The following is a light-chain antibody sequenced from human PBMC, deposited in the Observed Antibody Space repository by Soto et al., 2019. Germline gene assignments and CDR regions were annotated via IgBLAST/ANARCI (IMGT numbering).Light chain of an antibody. CDR3: QQYGSSPPIT. V-gene: IGKV3-20*01. CDR2: GAS. CDR1: QTVISNS. Sequence: EIVLTQSPGTLSLSPVEGGTLSFMSSQTVISNSLAWYQPKPGQPPRLLIHGASTRAPGIPDRFSGSRSGTDFTLTISRLEPEDFAVYYCQQYGSSPPITCGQGTRLEIK. J-gene: IGKJ5*01.